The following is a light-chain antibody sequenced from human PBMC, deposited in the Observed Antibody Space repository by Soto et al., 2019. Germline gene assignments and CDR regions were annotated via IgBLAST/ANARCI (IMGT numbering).Light chain of an antibody. CDR3: QQYNNWPPIT. J-gene: IGKJ5*01. CDR2: GAS. V-gene: IGKV3-15*01. CDR1: QSVGTK. Sequence: EIVLTQSPGTLSLSPGEGATLSCSASQSVGTKLVWYQHKPGQAPRLLIYGASTRTTGIPARFSGSGSGTEFTLTMSSLQSEDFAVYYCQQYNNWPPITFGQGTRLEIK.